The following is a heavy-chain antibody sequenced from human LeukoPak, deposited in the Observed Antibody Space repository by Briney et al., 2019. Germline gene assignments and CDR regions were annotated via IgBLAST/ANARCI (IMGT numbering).Heavy chain of an antibody. CDR1: GFAFSSYA. Sequence: GGSLRLSCAASGFAFSSYAMSWVRQAPGKGLEWVSTIYSGGTTYYADSVMGRFTISRHNSRNTLYLQMNSLRAEDTAVYYCARVDTVMAYYFDLWGQGTLVTVSS. D-gene: IGHD5-18*01. CDR3: ARVDTVMAYYFDL. CDR2: IYSGGTT. J-gene: IGHJ4*02. V-gene: IGHV3-53*04.